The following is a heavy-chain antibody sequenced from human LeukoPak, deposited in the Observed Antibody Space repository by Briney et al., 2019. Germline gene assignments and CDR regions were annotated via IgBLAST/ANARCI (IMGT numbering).Heavy chain of an antibody. J-gene: IGHJ4*02. CDR2: THPSGST. Sequence: PSETLSLTCAVYGGSSSGYYWSWIRQPPGKGLEWIGETHPSGSTNYNSSLKSRATISVDTSKNQFSLKLSSVTAADTAVYYCARASSSACFDYGGQGTLVTVSS. CDR3: ARASSSACFDY. CDR1: GGSSSGYY. D-gene: IGHD6-13*01. V-gene: IGHV4-34*01.